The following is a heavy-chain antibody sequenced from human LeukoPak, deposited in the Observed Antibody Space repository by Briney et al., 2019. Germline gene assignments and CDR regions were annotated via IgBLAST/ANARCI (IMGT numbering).Heavy chain of an antibody. CDR3: ARSSHRDGDTYY. D-gene: IGHD3-10*01. CDR2: ISGYNGNT. V-gene: IGHV1-18*01. Sequence: GASVKVSCKACTYTFTRYGISWVRQAPGQGLEWMGWISGYNGNTNYAQKFLGRVSMTADTATTTAYMELRSLRSDDTAVYYCARSSHRDGDTYYWGQGTLVTVSS. J-gene: IGHJ4*02. CDR1: TYTFTRYG.